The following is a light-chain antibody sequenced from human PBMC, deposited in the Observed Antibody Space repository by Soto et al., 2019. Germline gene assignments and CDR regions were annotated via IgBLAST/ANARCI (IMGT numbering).Light chain of an antibody. CDR3: QQYSNSPQT. Sequence: VLAESPVTLARTSRGRANLSCRVSQSVSNNYLAWYQQKPGQAPRLLIYGASSRATGIPDRFSGSGSGTDFTLTISRLEPDDFTVYFRQQYSNSPQTFGQGTKVDIK. CDR2: GAS. CDR1: QSVSNNY. V-gene: IGKV3-20*01. J-gene: IGKJ1*01.